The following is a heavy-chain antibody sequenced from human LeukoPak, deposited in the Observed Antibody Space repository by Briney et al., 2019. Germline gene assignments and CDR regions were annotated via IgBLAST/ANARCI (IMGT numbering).Heavy chain of an antibody. D-gene: IGHD6-19*01. CDR2: IYYSGST. CDR1: GGSISSSSYY. Sequence: SETLSLTCTVSGGSISSSSYYWGWIRQPPGKGLEWSGSIYYSGSTYYNPSLKSRVTISVDTSKNQFSLKLSSVTAADTAVYYCARAGWGVTGWFDPWGQGTLVTVSS. V-gene: IGHV4-39*01. J-gene: IGHJ5*02. CDR3: ARAGWGVTGWFDP.